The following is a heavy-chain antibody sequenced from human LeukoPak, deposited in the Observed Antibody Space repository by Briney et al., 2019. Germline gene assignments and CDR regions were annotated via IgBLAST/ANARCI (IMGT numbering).Heavy chain of an antibody. Sequence: GGSLRLSCAASGFTFSSYWMHWVRQAPGKGLVWVSRINSDGSSTSYADSVKGRFTISRDNAKNTLYLQMNSLRAEDTAVYYCARDDRDYGDYYYYYGMDVWGQGTTVTVSS. CDR3: ARDDRDYGDYYYYYGMDV. CDR2: INSDGSST. J-gene: IGHJ6*02. V-gene: IGHV3-74*01. CDR1: GFTFSSYW. D-gene: IGHD4-17*01.